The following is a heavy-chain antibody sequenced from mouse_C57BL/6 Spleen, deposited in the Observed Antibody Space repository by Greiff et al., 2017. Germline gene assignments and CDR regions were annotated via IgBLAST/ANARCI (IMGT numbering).Heavy chain of an antibody. D-gene: IGHD2-4*01. CDR2: IYPSDSET. J-gene: IGHJ2*01. V-gene: IGHV1-52*01. CDR1: GYTFTSYW. CDR3: ARGDYDGY. Sequence: QVQLQQPGAELVRPGSSVKLSCKASGYTFTSYWMHWVKQRPIQGLEWIGNIYPSDSETHYNQKFKDKATLTVDKSSSTAYMQLSSLTSEDSSVYYCARGDYDGYWGQGTTLTVSS.